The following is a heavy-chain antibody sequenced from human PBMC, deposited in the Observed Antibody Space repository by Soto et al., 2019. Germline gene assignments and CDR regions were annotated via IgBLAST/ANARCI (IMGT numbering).Heavy chain of an antibody. D-gene: IGHD3-10*01. Sequence: EVQLVESGGGLIQPGGSLRLSCAASGFTVSSNYMSWVRQAPGKGPEWVSVIYSGGSTYYADSVKGRFTISRDNSKNTLYLQMNSLRAEDTAVYYCARGNAGYYYGMDVWDQGTTVTVS. J-gene: IGHJ6*02. CDR2: IYSGGST. CDR3: ARGNAGYYYGMDV. CDR1: GFTVSSNY. V-gene: IGHV3-53*01.